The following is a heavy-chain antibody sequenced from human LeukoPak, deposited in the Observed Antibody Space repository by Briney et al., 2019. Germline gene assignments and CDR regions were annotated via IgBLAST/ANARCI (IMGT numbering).Heavy chain of an antibody. J-gene: IGHJ4*02. CDR2: ISYDGSNK. V-gene: IGHV3-30*18. D-gene: IGHD5-18*01. Sequence: GRSLRLSCAASGFTFSSYGIHWVRQAPGKGLEWVAVISYDGSNKYYADSVKGRFTISRDNSKNTLHLQMSSLRAEDTAVYYCAKDSGGYTYIFDHGGQGTLVTVSS. CDR1: GFTFSSYG. CDR3: AKDSGGYTYIFDH.